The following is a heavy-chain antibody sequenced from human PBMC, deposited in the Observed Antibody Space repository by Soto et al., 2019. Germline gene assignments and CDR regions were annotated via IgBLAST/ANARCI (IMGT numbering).Heavy chain of an antibody. CDR2: IWYDGSNK. V-gene: IGHV3-33*01. J-gene: IGHJ4*02. Sequence: QVQLVESGGGVVQPGRSLRLSCAASGFTFSSYGMHWVRQAPGKGLEWVAVIWYDGSNKYYADSVKGRFTISRDNSKNTLYLQMNSLRAEDTAVYYCASGTTYYDVWSGYYGFDYWGQGTLVTVSS. CDR3: ASGTTYYDVWSGYYGFDY. D-gene: IGHD3-3*01. CDR1: GFTFSSYG.